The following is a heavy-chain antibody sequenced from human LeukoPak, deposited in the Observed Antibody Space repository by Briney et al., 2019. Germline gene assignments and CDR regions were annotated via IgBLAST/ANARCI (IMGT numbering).Heavy chain of an antibody. CDR3: ARSPNYYDDQYFDY. CDR1: GFTVSSNS. V-gene: IGHV3-53*01. D-gene: IGHD3-22*01. J-gene: IGHJ4*02. CDR2: IYSGGNT. Sequence: AGGSLRLSCTVSGFTVSSNSMSWVRQAPGKGLEWVSFIYSGGNTHYSDSVKGRFTISRDNAKNSLYLQMNSLRAEDTAVYYCARSPNYYDDQYFDYWGQGTLVTVSS.